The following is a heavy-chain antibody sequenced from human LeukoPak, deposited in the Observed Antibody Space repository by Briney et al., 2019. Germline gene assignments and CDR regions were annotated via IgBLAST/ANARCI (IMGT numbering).Heavy chain of an antibody. V-gene: IGHV5-51*01. CDR3: ARRITIFGVVSDYFDY. CDR1: GYRFTSYW. D-gene: IGHD3-3*01. CDR2: IYPGDSDT. Sequence: GESLKISCKGSGYRFTSYWIGWVRQMPGKGLEWMGIIYPGDSDTRYSPSFQGQVTISADKSTSTAYLQWSSLKASDTAMYYCARRITIFGVVSDYFDYWGQGTLVTVSS. J-gene: IGHJ4*02.